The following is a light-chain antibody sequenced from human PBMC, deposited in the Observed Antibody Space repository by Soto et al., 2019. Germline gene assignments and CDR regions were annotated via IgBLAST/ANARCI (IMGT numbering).Light chain of an antibody. V-gene: IGKV1-27*01. CDR1: QGISNY. J-gene: IGKJ2*01. Sequence: DIQMTQSPSSLSAAVGDRVTITCQASQGISNYLAWYQQKPGKVPKLLIYAASTLQSGVPSRFSGSGSGTDFTLTISSLQLEDVATYYCQKYNSAPYTFGQGTKLEIK. CDR3: QKYNSAPYT. CDR2: AAS.